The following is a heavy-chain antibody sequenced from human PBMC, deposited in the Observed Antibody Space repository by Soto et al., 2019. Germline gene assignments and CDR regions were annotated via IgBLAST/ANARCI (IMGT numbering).Heavy chain of an antibody. CDR2: IYYSGST. J-gene: IGHJ6*03. CDR3: ARHLIGSVHYYYYYYLDV. D-gene: IGHD3-10*01. Sequence: SETLSLTCTVSGGSISSSSYYWGWIRQPPGKGLEWIGSIYYSGSTYYNPSLKSRVTLSVDTSKNQFSLKLSSVTAADTAVYYCARHLIGSVHYYYYYYLDVWGKGTTVTVSS. CDR1: GGSISSSSYY. V-gene: IGHV4-39*01.